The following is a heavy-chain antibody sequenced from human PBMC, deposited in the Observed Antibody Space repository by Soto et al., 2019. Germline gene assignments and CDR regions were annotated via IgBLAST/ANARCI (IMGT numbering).Heavy chain of an antibody. J-gene: IGHJ4*02. CDR3: ARSVFLAAAGILYFDY. V-gene: IGHV4-59*01. CDR2: IYYSGST. Sequence: QVQLQESGPGLVKPSETLSLTCTVSGGSISSYYWSWIRQPPGKGLEWIGYIYYSGSTNYNPSLKSRVTISVDTYKNQFSLKLSSVTAADTAVYYCARSVFLAAAGILYFDYWGQGTLVTVSS. D-gene: IGHD6-13*01. CDR1: GGSISSYY.